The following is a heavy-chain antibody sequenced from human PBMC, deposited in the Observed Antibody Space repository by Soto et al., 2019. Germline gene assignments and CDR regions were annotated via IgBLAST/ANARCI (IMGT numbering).Heavy chain of an antibody. J-gene: IGHJ3*02. V-gene: IGHV3-21*01. CDR1: GFTFSSYS. D-gene: IGHD2-8*01. Sequence: GGSLRLSCAASGFTFSSYSMNWVRQAPGKGLEWVSSISSSSYIYYADSVKGRFTISRDNAKNSLYLQMNSLRAEDTAVYYCARGNGDDAFDIWGQGTMVTVSS. CDR3: ARGNGDDAFDI. CDR2: ISSSSYI.